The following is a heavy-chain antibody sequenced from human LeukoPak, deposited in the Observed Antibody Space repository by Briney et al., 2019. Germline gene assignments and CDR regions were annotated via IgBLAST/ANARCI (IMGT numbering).Heavy chain of an antibody. CDR2: ISAYNGNT. CDR3: ARGHGYDILTGYWGNDY. Sequence: ASVKVSCKASGYTFTSYGISWVRQAPGQGLEWMGWISAYNGNTNYAQKLQGRVTMTTDTSTSTAYMELRSLRSDDTAVYYCARGHGYDILTGYWGNDYWGQGTLVTVSS. D-gene: IGHD3-9*01. V-gene: IGHV1-18*01. J-gene: IGHJ4*02. CDR1: GYTFTSYG.